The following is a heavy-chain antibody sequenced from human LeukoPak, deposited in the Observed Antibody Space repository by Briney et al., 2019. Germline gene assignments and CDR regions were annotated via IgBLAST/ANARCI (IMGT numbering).Heavy chain of an antibody. D-gene: IGHD6-6*01. J-gene: IGHJ4*02. CDR3: ARGGSSVDY. V-gene: IGHV4-34*01. Sequence: ETLSLTCAVYGGSFSGYYWSWIRQPPGKGLEWIGEINHSGNTNYSPSLKTRVTISIDTSKNQFSLNLNSVTAADTAVYYCARGGSSVDYWGQGTLVTVSS. CDR1: GGSFSGYY. CDR2: INHSGNT.